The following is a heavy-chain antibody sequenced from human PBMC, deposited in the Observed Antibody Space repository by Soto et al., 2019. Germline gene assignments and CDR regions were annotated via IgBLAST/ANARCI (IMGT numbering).Heavy chain of an antibody. D-gene: IGHD4-17*01. J-gene: IGHJ3*02. Sequence: PGGSLRLSCAASGFTVSSNYVSWVRQAPGKGLEWVSVIYSGGSTYYADSVKGRFTISRDNSKNTLYLQMNSLRAEDTAVYYCARKGAVTLGAFDIWGQGTMVTVSS. CDR1: GFTVSSNY. V-gene: IGHV3-66*01. CDR2: IYSGGST. CDR3: ARKGAVTLGAFDI.